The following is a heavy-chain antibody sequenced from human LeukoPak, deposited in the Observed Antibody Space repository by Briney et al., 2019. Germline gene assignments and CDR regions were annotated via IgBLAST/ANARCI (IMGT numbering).Heavy chain of an antibody. CDR1: GGSISSDY. Sequence: SETLSLTCTVAGGSISSDYWSWIRQPPGKGLEWIGYIYYSGSTNYNPSLKSRVTISVDTSKNQFSLKLSSVTAADTAVYYCARYKMDYGDYYYFDYWGQGTLVTVSS. V-gene: IGHV4-59*01. CDR2: IYYSGST. J-gene: IGHJ4*02. D-gene: IGHD4-17*01. CDR3: ARYKMDYGDYYYFDY.